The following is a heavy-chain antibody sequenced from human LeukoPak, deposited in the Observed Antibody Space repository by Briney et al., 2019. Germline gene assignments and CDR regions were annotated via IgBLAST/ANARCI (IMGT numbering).Heavy chain of an antibody. CDR1: GGSFISYD. CDR3: ASLPRQPRHGYSPGA. CDR2: IFYSGST. D-gene: IGHD5-18*01. Sequence: PSETLSLTCTVSGGSFISYDWSWIRQPPGKGLEWIGHIFYSGSTDYNPSLKSRVTISVDTSKSQFSLRLNSVTAADTAVYYCASLPRQPRHGYSPGAWGQGTLVTVSS. V-gene: IGHV4-59*01. J-gene: IGHJ5*02.